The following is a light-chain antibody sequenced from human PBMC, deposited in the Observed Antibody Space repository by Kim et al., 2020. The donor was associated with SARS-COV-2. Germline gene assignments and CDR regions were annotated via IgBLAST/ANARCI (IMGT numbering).Light chain of an antibody. CDR1: QSISSY. CDR2: AAS. CDR3: QQSYSTPRT. Sequence: SASVGDRVTITCRASQSISSYLNWYQQKPGNAPKLLIYAASSLQSGVPSRFSGSGSGTDFTLTISSLQPEDFATYYCQQSYSTPRTFGQGTKLEI. V-gene: IGKV1-39*01. J-gene: IGKJ2*01.